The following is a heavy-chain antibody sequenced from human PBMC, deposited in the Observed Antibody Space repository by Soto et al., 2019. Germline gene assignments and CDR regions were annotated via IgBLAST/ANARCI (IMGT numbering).Heavy chain of an antibody. CDR3: AKASSSSSSQSDY. CDR2: ISGSGGST. V-gene: IGHV3-23*01. J-gene: IGHJ4*02. Sequence: PGGSLRLSCAASGFTFSSYAMIWVRQAPGKGLEWVSAISGSGGSTYYADSVKGRFTISRDNSKNTLYLQMNSLRAEDTAVYYCAKASSSSSSQSDYWGQGTLVTVSS. D-gene: IGHD6-6*01. CDR1: GFTFSSYA.